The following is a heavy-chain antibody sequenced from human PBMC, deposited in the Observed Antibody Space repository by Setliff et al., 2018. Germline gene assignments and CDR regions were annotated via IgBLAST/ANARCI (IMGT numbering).Heavy chain of an antibody. D-gene: IGHD6-19*01. V-gene: IGHV4-4*02. CDR2: INHSGNT. J-gene: IGHJ6*03. CDR3: VRTDYSDGRYSMDV. Sequence: SETLSLTCAVSGDSISSGNWWSWVRQPPEKGLEWIGEINHSGNTNYNPSLKSRVTISVDKSTNQFSLKLNSVTAADTAVYYCVRTDYSDGRYSMDVWGKGTTVTVS. CDR1: GDSISSGNW.